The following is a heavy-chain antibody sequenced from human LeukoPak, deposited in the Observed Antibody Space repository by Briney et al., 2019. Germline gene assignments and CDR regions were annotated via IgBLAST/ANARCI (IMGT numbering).Heavy chain of an antibody. D-gene: IGHD2-2*01. CDR2: IKQDGSEK. CDR1: GFTFSSYW. V-gene: IGHV3-7*01. CDR3: ARAESVPDMWGYYYGMDV. Sequence: GGSLRLSCAASGFTFSSYWMSWVRQAPGKGLEWVANIKQDGSEKYYVDSVKGRFTISRDNAKNSLYLQMNSLRAEDTAVYYCARAESVPDMWGYYYGMDVRGQGTTVTVSS. J-gene: IGHJ6*02.